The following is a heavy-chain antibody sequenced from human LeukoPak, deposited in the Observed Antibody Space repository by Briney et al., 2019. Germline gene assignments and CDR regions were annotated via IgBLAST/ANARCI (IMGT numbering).Heavy chain of an antibody. V-gene: IGHV3-23*01. D-gene: IGHD5-12*01. J-gene: IGHJ3*02. Sequence: GGSLRLSCAASGFXFSTYPISWVRQAPGKGLEWVSQISGGGSNTYYADSVKGRFTISRDNSKNTLYLQMNSLRAEDTAVYYCVKDSVRGYSGYGNDGFEIWGQGTMVTVSS. CDR1: GFXFSTYP. CDR2: ISGGGSNT. CDR3: VKDSVRGYSGYGNDGFEI.